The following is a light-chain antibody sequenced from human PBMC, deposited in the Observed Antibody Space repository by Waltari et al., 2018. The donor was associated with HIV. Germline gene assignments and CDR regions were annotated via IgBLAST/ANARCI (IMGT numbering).Light chain of an antibody. CDR1: QSVNTA. CDR3: QQHSTWPRT. CDR2: DAS. J-gene: IGKJ4*02. Sequence: EVVLTQSPATLSLSPGDRATLSCRASQSVNTALAWYQQKPGQAPRLLMSDASKRATGIAARFGGSGSGTDFTLTISSLEPEDFAVYYCQQHSTWPRTFGGGTKVELK. V-gene: IGKV3-11*01.